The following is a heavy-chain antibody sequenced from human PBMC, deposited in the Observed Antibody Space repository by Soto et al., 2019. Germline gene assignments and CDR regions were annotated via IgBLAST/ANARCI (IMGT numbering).Heavy chain of an antibody. CDR3: ARDYDFWSGYDHQTYYYYMDV. D-gene: IGHD3-3*01. CDR1: GYTLTSYA. Sequence: ASVKVSCKASGYTLTSYAMHWVRQAPGQRLEWMGWINAGNGNTKYSQEFQGRVTITRDTSASTAYMELSSLRSEDTAVYYCARDYDFWSGYDHQTYYYYMDVWGKGTTVTVSS. V-gene: IGHV1-3*01. J-gene: IGHJ6*03. CDR2: INAGNGNT.